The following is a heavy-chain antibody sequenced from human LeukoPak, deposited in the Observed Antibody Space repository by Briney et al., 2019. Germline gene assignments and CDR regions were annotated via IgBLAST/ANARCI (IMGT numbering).Heavy chain of an antibody. CDR2: IYSGGNT. D-gene: IGHD6-19*01. CDR1: GFTVSSNS. V-gene: IGHV3-53*01. J-gene: IGHJ4*02. Sequence: GGSLRLSCTVSGFTVSSNSWSWVRQAPGKGLEWVSFIYSGGNTHYSDSVKGRFTISRDNSKNTLYLQMNSLRAEDTAVYYCAKGGYIAVAGFFDYWGQGTLVTVSS. CDR3: AKGGYIAVAGFFDY.